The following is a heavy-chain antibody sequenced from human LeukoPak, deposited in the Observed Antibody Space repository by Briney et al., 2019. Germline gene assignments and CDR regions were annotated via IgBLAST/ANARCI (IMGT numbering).Heavy chain of an antibody. Sequence: SQTLSLTCTVSGGSISSGDYYWSWIRQPPGTGLEWIGYIYYSGSTYYNPSLKSRVTISVDTSKNQFSLKLSSVTAADTAVYYCARVSVIVVVIDYWGQGTLDTVSS. J-gene: IGHJ4*02. CDR3: ARVSVIVVVIDY. D-gene: IGHD3-22*01. CDR1: GGSISSGDYY. V-gene: IGHV4-30-4*08. CDR2: IYYSGST.